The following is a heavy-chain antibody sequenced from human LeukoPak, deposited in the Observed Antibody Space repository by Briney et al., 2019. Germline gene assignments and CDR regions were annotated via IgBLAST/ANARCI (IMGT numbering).Heavy chain of an antibody. V-gene: IGHV3-23*01. CDR3: AKDLAWGLDY. D-gene: IGHD7-27*01. J-gene: IGHJ4*02. Sequence: GGSLRLSCAASGFAFRSYGMSWVRQAPGKGLEWVSATSGNGVGTYYADSVKGRFTISRDNSKNTLYLQMNNLGAEDTAVYYCAKDLAWGLDYWGQGTPVTVSS. CDR2: TSGNGVGT. CDR1: GFAFRSYG.